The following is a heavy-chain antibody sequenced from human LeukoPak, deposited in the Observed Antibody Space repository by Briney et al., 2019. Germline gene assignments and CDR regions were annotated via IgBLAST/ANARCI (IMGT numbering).Heavy chain of an antibody. Sequence: GGSLRLSCAASGFTFSSNSMNWVRQAPGKGLEWGSSISSSSYIYYADSVKGRFTISRDNAKNSLYLQMNSLRAEDTAVYYCARDQAGDRGVPSDYWGQGTLVTVSS. J-gene: IGHJ4*02. CDR3: ARDQAGDRGVPSDY. CDR2: ISSSSYI. D-gene: IGHD3-10*01. V-gene: IGHV3-21*01. CDR1: GFTFSSNS.